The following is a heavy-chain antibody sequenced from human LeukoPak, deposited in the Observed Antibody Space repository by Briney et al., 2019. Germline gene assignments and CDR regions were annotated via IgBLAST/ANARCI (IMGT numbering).Heavy chain of an antibody. CDR1: GGTFSSYA. D-gene: IGHD3-22*01. CDR3: AGSYYYDSSGYYS. J-gene: IGHJ4*02. V-gene: IGHV1-69*04. Sequence: ASVKVSCKASGGTFSSYAISWVRQAPGQGLEWMGRIIPILGIANYAQKFQGRVTITTDESTSTAYMELSSLRSEDTAVYYCAGSYYYDSSGYYSWGQGTLVTVSS. CDR2: IIPILGIA.